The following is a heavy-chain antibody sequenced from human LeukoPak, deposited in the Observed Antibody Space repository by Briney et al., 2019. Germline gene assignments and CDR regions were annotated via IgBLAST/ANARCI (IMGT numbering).Heavy chain of an antibody. Sequence: GGSLRLSCAASGFTFSSYAMSWVRQAPGKGLEWVSAMSGSGGSTYYADSVKGRFTYSRESSKNTLYLQMNSLRAEDTAVYYCAKDRRGLRWDYFDYWGQGTLVTVS. CDR2: MSGSGGST. D-gene: IGHD4-23*01. CDR3: AKDRRGLRWDYFDY. CDR1: GFTFSSYA. V-gene: IGHV3-23*01. J-gene: IGHJ4*02.